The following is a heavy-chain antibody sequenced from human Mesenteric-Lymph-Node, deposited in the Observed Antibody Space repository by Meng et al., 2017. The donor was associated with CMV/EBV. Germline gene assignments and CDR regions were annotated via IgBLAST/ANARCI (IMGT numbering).Heavy chain of an antibody. D-gene: IGHD6-13*01. CDR1: GFTFSSYA. V-gene: IGHV3-23*01. Sequence: GESLKISCAASGFTFSSYAMTWVRQAPGKGLEWVVSISGSGGSTYYADSVKGRFTISRDNSKNTLYLQMNSLRAEDTAVYYCARAYSSREYYFDYWGQGTLVTVSS. J-gene: IGHJ4*02. CDR3: ARAYSSREYYFDY. CDR2: ISGSGGST.